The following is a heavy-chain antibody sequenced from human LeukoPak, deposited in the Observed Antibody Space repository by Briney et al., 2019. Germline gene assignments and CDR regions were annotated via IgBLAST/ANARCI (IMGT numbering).Heavy chain of an antibody. CDR3: AKDVEIVVVVAATHYYYYYMDV. CDR1: GFTFSSYG. D-gene: IGHD2-15*01. Sequence: PGGSLRLSCAASGFTFSSYGMHWVRQAPGKGLEWVAVISYDGSNKYYADSVKGRFTISRDNSKNTLYLQMNSLRAEDTAVYYCAKDVEIVVVVAATHYYYYYMDVWGKGTTVTVSS. CDR2: ISYDGSNK. V-gene: IGHV3-30*18. J-gene: IGHJ6*03.